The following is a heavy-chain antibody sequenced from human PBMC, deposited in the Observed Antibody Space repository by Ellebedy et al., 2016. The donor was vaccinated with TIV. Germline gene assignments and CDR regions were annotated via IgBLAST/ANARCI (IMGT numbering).Heavy chain of an antibody. CDR2: IYYSGTT. D-gene: IGHD3-16*01. J-gene: IGHJ2*01. CDR3: ARNLLIFTFEKSYFDL. CDR1: GGSMTRSSYY. Sequence: SETLSLTCTVSGGSMTRSSYYRAWIRQPPGKGLEWIGSIYYSGTTYYNPSPKSRVAISVATSKNQFSLNLRAVTAADTAVYYCARNLLIFTFEKSYFDLWGRGTLVTVSS. V-gene: IGHV4-39*01.